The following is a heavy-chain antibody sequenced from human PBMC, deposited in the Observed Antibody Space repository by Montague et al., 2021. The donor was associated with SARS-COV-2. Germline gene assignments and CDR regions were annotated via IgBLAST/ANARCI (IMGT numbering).Heavy chain of an antibody. CDR1: GGSVSSRSYY. CDR3: ARQPGSSKDAFDI. Sequence: SETLSLTCTVSGGSVSSRSYYWGWIRQPPGKGLEWIGTIFYTGNTYYNLSLKSRITISIDRSKNQFSLKLTSVTAADTSLYYCARQPGSSKDAFDIWGKGTRVTVSS. CDR2: IFYTGNT. D-gene: IGHD6-13*01. V-gene: IGHV4-39*01. J-gene: IGHJ3*02.